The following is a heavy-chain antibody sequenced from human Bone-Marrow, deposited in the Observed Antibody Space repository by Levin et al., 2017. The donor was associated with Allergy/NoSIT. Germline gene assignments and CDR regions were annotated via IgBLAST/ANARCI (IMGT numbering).Heavy chain of an antibody. CDR2: INQDGSEE. V-gene: IGHV3-7*02. Sequence: GGSLRLSCAASGFTFTNFWMSWVRQAPGKGLEWVANINQDGSEENYVDSVKGRFTISTDYAKSSLYLQMTSLRAEDTGLYFCASSWGSALDLWGQGTMVSV. J-gene: IGHJ3*01. CDR1: GFTFTNFW. CDR3: ASSWGSALDL. D-gene: IGHD3-16*01.